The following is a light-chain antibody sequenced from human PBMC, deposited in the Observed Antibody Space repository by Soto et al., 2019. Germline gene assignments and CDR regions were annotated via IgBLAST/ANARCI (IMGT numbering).Light chain of an antibody. V-gene: IGLV2-8*01. CDR2: EVS. CDR1: SSDIGGYNY. CDR3: ASYAVSKVV. J-gene: IGLJ2*01. Sequence: QSVLTQPPSASGSPGQSVTISCTGTSSDIGGYNYISWYQQHPGKAPKLVIYEVSNRPSGVPERFSASKSGNTASLTVSGLQAEDEADYYCASYAVSKVVFGGGTQLTVL.